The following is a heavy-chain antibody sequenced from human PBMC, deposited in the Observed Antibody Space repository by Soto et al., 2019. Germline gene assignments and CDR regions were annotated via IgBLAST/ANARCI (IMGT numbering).Heavy chain of an antibody. Sequence: EVQLLESGGGLVQPGGSLRLSCAASGFTFSSYAMSWVRQAPGKGLEWVSAISGSGGSTYYADSVKGRFTISRDNSKNTLYLQMNSLRAEETAVYYCAKEVGYSGYDPTHFDYWGQGNLVTVSS. CDR2: ISGSGGST. CDR3: AKEVGYSGYDPTHFDY. CDR1: GFTFSSYA. D-gene: IGHD5-12*01. V-gene: IGHV3-23*01. J-gene: IGHJ4*02.